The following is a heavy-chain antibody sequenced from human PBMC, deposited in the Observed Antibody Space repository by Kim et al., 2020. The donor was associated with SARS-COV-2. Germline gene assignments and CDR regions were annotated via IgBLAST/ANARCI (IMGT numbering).Heavy chain of an antibody. CDR1: GFTFSSYG. D-gene: IGHD2-21*02. CDR2: IWYDGSNK. J-gene: IGHJ4*02. V-gene: IGHV3-33*01. Sequence: GGSLRLSCAASGFTFSSYGMHWVRQAPGKGLEWVAVIWYDGSNKYYADSEKGRFTISRDNSKNTLYLQMNSLRAEDTAVYYCASGEGYCGGDCYPDYWGQGTLVTVSS. CDR3: ASGEGYCGGDCYPDY.